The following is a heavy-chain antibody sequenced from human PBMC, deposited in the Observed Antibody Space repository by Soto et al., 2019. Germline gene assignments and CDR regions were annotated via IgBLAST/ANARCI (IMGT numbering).Heavy chain of an antibody. V-gene: IGHV1-18*01. J-gene: IGHJ6*02. Sequence: VQLLQSGGEVRKPGASVKVSCKTSGYTFTNYAINWVRQAPGQGLQWMGWISAYSGDTTYAQRFQDRLTVTTDPSTTTAYMELRSLRSDDPAVYYCARDGRAFSIFGEAMDVWGQGTTVTVSS. CDR2: ISAYSGDT. D-gene: IGHD3-3*01. CDR1: GYTFTNYA. CDR3: ARDGRAFSIFGEAMDV.